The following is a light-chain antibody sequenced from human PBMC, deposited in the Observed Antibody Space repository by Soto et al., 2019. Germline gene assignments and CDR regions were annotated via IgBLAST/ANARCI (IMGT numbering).Light chain of an antibody. Sequence: ETVLTQSPGTLSLSPGERATLSCRASQSVGSNYLAWYQQKPGQAPRLLIYGASSRATGIPDRFSGSGSGTDFTLTISRLEPEDFAVYYCQQYGGSPPQTFGQGTKVDIK. CDR3: QQYGGSPPQT. J-gene: IGKJ1*01. V-gene: IGKV3-20*01. CDR2: GAS. CDR1: QSVGSNY.